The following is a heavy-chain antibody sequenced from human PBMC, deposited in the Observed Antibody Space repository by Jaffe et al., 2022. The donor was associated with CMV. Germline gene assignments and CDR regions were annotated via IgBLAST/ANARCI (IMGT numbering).Heavy chain of an antibody. CDR1: GGTFSSYA. CDR3: ARDLIDNYGDYVAWLDY. D-gene: IGHD4-17*01. J-gene: IGHJ4*02. CDR2: IIPILGIA. V-gene: IGHV1-69*09. Sequence: QVQLVQSGAEVKKPGSSVKVSCKASGGTFSSYAISWVRQAPGQGLEWMGRIIPILGIANYAQKFQGRVTITADKSTSTAYMELSSLRSEDTAVYYCARDLIDNYGDYVAWLDYWGQGTLVTVSS.